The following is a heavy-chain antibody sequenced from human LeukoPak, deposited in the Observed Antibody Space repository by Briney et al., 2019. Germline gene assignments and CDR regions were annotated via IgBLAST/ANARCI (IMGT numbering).Heavy chain of an antibody. CDR3: ARGQHSSSWYLPGYYYYYYMDV. V-gene: IGHV4-38-2*02. CDR1: GYSLSSGYY. Sequence: SETLSLTCTVSGYSLSSGYYWGWIRQPPGKGLEGIGSIYDSGSTYYNPSPKSRVTISVDTSKNQFSLKLSSVTAADTAVYYCARGQHSSSWYLPGYYYYYYMDVWGKGTTVTVSS. CDR2: IYDSGST. D-gene: IGHD6-13*01. J-gene: IGHJ6*03.